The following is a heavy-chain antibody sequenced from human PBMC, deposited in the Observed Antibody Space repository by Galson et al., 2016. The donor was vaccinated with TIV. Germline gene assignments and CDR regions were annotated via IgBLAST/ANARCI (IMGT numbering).Heavy chain of an antibody. D-gene: IGHD3-10*01. V-gene: IGHV3-15*07. CDR3: TTDLYWINMLWGLRSDFFYHGMDV. CDR1: GFTFIDAW. J-gene: IGHJ6*02. CDR2: LKSKSDGGTI. Sequence: SLRLSCAASGFTFIDAWMNWVRQAPGKGLEWVGRLKSKSDGGTIDYAAPMKGRFTISRDDSKNTLYLQMNSLKTEDTGVYYCTTDLYWINMLWGLRSDFFYHGMDVWGQGTTVTVSS.